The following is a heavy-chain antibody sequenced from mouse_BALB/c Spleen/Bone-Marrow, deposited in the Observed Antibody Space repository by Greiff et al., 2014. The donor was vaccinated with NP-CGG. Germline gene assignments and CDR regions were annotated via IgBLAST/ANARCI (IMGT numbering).Heavy chain of an antibody. CDR2: ISSGSSTI. CDR3: ARSGSSSGYFDY. D-gene: IGHD1-1*01. Sequence: EVMLVESGGGLVQPGGSRELSCAASGFTFSSFGMHWVRQAPEKGLEWVAYISSGSSTIYYADTVMGRFTISRDNPKNTLFLQMTSLRSEDTAMYYCARSGSSSGYFDYWGQGTTLTVSS. V-gene: IGHV5-17*02. CDR1: GFTFSSFG. J-gene: IGHJ2*01.